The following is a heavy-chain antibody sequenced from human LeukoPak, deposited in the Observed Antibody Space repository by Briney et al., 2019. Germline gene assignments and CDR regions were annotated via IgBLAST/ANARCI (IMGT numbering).Heavy chain of an antibody. Sequence: GGSLRLSCAACGFTFRTYAMSGVPQTLRKGGEWVSAVSGGGDITYYAHVVKGGFTHSREKVRKTLYLHIDSLKEEGTGVYYTAYLPSTKFPYGNNYGYLFKHWGQGTLVTVSS. V-gene: IGHV3-23*01. D-gene: IGHD5-18*01. J-gene: IGHJ1*01. CDR1: GFTFRTYA. CDR3: AYLPSTKFPYGNNYGYLFKH. CDR2: VSGGGDIT.